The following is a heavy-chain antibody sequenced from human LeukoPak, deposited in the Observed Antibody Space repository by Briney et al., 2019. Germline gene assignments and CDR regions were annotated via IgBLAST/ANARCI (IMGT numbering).Heavy chain of an antibody. Sequence: GGSLRLSCAASGFTFSSYAMSWVRQAPGKGLGGVSAISGSGGSTYYADSVKGRFTISRDNSKNTLYLQMNSLRAEDTAVYYCAKDYSGSPYYWGQGTLVTVSS. CDR3: AKDYSGSPYY. D-gene: IGHD1-26*01. V-gene: IGHV3-23*01. CDR1: GFTFSSYA. CDR2: ISGSGGST. J-gene: IGHJ4*02.